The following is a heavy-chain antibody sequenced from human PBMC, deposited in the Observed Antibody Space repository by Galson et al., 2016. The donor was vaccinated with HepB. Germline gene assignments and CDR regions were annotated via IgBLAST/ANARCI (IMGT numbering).Heavy chain of an antibody. CDR1: GFTFSSYN. CDR2: ISATGTTI. V-gene: IGHV3-48*03. J-gene: IGHJ5*02. D-gene: IGHD3-3*01. CDR3: ARDSRATFGEPNWFDP. Sequence: SLRLSCAASGFTFSSYNMNWVRQVPGKGLDWISYISATGTTIDYADSVKGRFIISRDNAKNSLYLQMNSPGVEDTAVYYCARDSRATFGEPNWFDPWGQGTLVIVSS.